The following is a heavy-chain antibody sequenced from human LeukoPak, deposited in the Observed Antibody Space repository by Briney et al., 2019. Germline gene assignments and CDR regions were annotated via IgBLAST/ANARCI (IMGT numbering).Heavy chain of an antibody. CDR3: ARVEGRGYSYGDDAFDI. D-gene: IGHD5-18*01. CDR1: GGSISSGDYY. CDR2: IYHSGST. J-gene: IGHJ3*02. V-gene: IGHV4-30-4*08. Sequence: PSETLSLTCTVSGGSISSGDYYWSWIRQPPGKGLEWIGYIYHSGSTYYNPSLKSRVTISVDRSKNQFSLKLSSVTAADTAVYYCARVEGRGYSYGDDAFDIWGQGTMVTVSS.